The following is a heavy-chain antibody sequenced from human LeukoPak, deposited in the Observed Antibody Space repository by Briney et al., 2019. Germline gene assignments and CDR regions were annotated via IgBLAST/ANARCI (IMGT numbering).Heavy chain of an antibody. V-gene: IGHV3-73*01. Sequence: PGGSLRLSCAASGFTFSGSAMHWVRQASGKGLEWVGRIRSKANSYATAYAASVKGRFTISGDDSKNTAYLQMNSLKTEDTAVHYCTRTIDYWGQGTLVTVSS. CDR1: GFTFSGSA. CDR2: IRSKANSYAT. CDR3: TRTIDY. J-gene: IGHJ4*02.